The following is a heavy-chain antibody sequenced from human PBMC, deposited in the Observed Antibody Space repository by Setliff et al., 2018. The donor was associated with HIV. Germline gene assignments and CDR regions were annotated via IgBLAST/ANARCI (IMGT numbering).Heavy chain of an antibody. CDR3: ARVSRGGWRQLARWDYYYMDV. D-gene: IGHD6-13*01. CDR2: MNPNSGNT. CDR1: GYTFTSYD. Sequence: ASVKVSCKASGYTFTSYDISWVRQATGQGLEWMGWMNPNSGNTGYAQKFQGRVTITRNTSISTAYMELSSLRSEDTAVYYCARVSRGGWRQLARWDYYYMDVWGKGTTVTVSS. V-gene: IGHV1-8*03. J-gene: IGHJ6*03.